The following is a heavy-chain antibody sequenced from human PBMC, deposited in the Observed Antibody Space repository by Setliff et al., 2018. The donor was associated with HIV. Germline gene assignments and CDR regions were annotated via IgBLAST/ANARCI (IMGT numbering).Heavy chain of an antibody. J-gene: IGHJ4*02. CDR1: AGTFSNYA. CDR2: IIPIFGTA. D-gene: IGHD5-18*01. V-gene: IGHV1-69*05. Sequence: SVKVSCKTSAGTFSNYAINWVRQAPGQGLEWMGGIIPIFGTANYAQKFQGRVTIITDESTRTAYMEVSSLRSEDTAIYYCARDSYRGKNYGPLDYWGQGSLVTFS. CDR3: ARDSYRGKNYGPLDY.